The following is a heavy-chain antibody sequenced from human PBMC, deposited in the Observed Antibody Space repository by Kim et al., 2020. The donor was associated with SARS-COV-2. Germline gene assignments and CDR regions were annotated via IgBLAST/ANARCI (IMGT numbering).Heavy chain of an antibody. V-gene: IGHV3-48*03. CDR3: AREVVGSPDAFDI. Sequence: GGSLRLSCVASGFTFSSYEMNWVRQAPGKGLEWLSYINDRGSGIHYADSLKGRFTISRDNAKNSLFLQMNSLRAEDTAVYYCAREVVGSPDAFDIWGQGTTVTVSS. D-gene: IGHD2-15*01. J-gene: IGHJ3*02. CDR1: GFTFSSYE. CDR2: INDRGSGI.